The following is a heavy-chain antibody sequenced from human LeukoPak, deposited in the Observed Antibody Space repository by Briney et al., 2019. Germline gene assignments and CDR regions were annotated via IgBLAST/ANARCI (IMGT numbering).Heavy chain of an antibody. D-gene: IGHD2/OR15-2a*01. CDR1: VGSPSSNVYY. CDR3: ARDGDSTAYYFAY. J-gene: IGHJ4*02. CDR2: IYYSGST. Sequence: PSQTLSLTCTVSVGSPSSNVYYWSSIRQQPGKGREWMGYIYYSGSTYYNPPLTSRVTISVDTSKNPFSLKLSSVTAADTAVYYCARDGDSTAYYFAYWGQGTLVTVSS. V-gene: IGHV4-31*03.